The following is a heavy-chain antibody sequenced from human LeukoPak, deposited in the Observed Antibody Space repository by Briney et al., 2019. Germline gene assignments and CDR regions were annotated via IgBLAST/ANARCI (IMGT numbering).Heavy chain of an antibody. Sequence: PGGSLRLSCAASGFTFSDYWMNWVRQAPGKGLEWVANIKQGGSEKSYVDSVKGRFTISRDNAKNSLYLQMNSLRAEDTAVYYCARSTMIRGVYYFDYWGQGTLVTVSS. D-gene: IGHD3-10*01. J-gene: IGHJ4*02. CDR2: IKQGGSEK. V-gene: IGHV3-7*01. CDR1: GFTFSDYW. CDR3: ARSTMIRGVYYFDY.